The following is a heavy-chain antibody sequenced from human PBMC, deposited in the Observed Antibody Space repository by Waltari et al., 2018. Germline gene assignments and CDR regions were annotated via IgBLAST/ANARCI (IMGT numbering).Heavy chain of an antibody. CDR1: GFTFSSYS. CDR2: ISSSSSYI. Sequence: EVQLVESGGGLVKPGGSLRLSCAASGFTFSSYSMNWVRQAPGKGLEWVSSISSSSSYIYYADSVKGRFTISRDNAKNSLYLQMNSLRAEDTAVYYCAAKHAYYYYYYMDVWGKGTTVTVSS. V-gene: IGHV3-21*01. CDR3: AAKHAYYYYYYMDV. J-gene: IGHJ6*03.